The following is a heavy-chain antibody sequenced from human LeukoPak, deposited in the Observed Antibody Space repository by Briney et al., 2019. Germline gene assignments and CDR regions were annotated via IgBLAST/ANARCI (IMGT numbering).Heavy chain of an antibody. V-gene: IGHV3-33*01. D-gene: IGHD6-13*01. Sequence: GGSLRLSCAASGFTFSSYGMHWVRQAPGKGLEWVAVIWYDGSNKYYADSVKGRFTISRDNSKNTLYLQMNSLRAEDTAVYYCARLIPGIAAAGPNDAFDIWGQGTMVTVSS. CDR2: IWYDGSNK. CDR3: ARLIPGIAAAGPNDAFDI. J-gene: IGHJ3*02. CDR1: GFTFSSYG.